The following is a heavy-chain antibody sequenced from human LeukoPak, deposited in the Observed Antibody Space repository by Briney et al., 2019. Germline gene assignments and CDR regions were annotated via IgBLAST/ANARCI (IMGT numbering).Heavy chain of an antibody. CDR1: GYSFTNFY. CDR3: ARGEIAARHEPDY. V-gene: IGHV1-46*01. CDR2: ITPSGGST. Sequence: ASVKLSCTASGYSFTNFYIHWVRQAPGQGLEWMGLITPSGGSTSYAQKFQGRVTITRDISTSTVYMEMSSLRSEDTAVYYCARGEIAARHEPDYWGQGTLVTVSS. D-gene: IGHD6-6*01. J-gene: IGHJ4*02.